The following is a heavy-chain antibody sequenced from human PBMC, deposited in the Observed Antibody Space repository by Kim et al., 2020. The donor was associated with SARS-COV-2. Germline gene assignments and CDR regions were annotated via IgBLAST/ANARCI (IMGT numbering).Heavy chain of an antibody. CDR3: AREDIAVAGLGGMDV. Sequence: VSVTSRITIKPDTSKNQFSLQLNSVTPEDTAVYYCAREDIAVAGLGGMDVWGQGTTVTVSS. J-gene: IGHJ6*02. V-gene: IGHV6-1*01. D-gene: IGHD6-19*01.